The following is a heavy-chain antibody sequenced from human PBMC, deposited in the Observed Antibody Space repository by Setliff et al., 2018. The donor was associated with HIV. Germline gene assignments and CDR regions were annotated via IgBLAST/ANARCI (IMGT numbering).Heavy chain of an antibody. CDR3: ARAYNVYDYRFDSSGYDY. CDR1: GGSIGSHY. D-gene: IGHD3-22*01. CDR2: IYNSG. V-gene: IGHV4-59*11. J-gene: IGHJ4*02. Sequence: SETLSLTCSVSGGSIGSHYWSWIRQPPGKGLEWIGYIYNSGNYNPSLKSRVIMAVDTSKNEFSLKLSSVTAADTAVYYCARAYNVYDYRFDSSGYDYWGQGTLVTVSS.